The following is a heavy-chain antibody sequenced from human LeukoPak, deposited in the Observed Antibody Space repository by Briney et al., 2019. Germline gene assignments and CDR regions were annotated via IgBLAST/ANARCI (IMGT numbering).Heavy chain of an antibody. CDR2: INPNSGGT. D-gene: IGHD1-26*01. CDR1: GYTFTGYY. CDR3: ARGGHVGATRNYDY. V-gene: IGHV1-2*02. Sequence: GASVKVSCKASGYTFTGYYMHWVRQAPGQGLEWMGWINPNSGGTNYAQKFQGRVTMTRDTSISTAYMELSRLRPDDTAVYYCARGGHVGATRNYDYWGQGTLVTVSS. J-gene: IGHJ4*02.